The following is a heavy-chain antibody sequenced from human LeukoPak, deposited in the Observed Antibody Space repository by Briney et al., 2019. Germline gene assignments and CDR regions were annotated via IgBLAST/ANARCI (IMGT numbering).Heavy chain of an antibody. CDR1: GGTFSSYA. CDR3: ARNPNDYGDLYFDY. CDR2: IIPIFGTA. J-gene: IGHJ4*02. Sequence: ASVKVSCKASGGTFSSYAISWVRQAPGQGLEWMGRIIPIFGTANYAQKFQGRVTITTDESTSTAYMELSSLRSEDTAVYYCARNPNDYGDLYFDYWGQGTLVTASS. V-gene: IGHV1-69*05. D-gene: IGHD4-17*01.